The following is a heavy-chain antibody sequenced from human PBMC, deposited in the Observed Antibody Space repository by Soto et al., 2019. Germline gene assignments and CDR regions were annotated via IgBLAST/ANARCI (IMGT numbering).Heavy chain of an antibody. CDR2: IYYSGST. Sequence: TLSLTCTVSGGSISSGDYYWSWIRHPPGKCLEWIGYIYYSGSTYYNTSLKSRVTISVDTSKNQFSLQLSSVTAADTAVYYCAREGGSDYDILTGYYPPYYYGMDVWGQGNPV. CDR1: GGSISSGDYY. CDR3: AREGGSDYDILTGYYPPYYYGMDV. J-gene: IGHJ6*02. D-gene: IGHD3-9*01. V-gene: IGHV4-30-4*01.